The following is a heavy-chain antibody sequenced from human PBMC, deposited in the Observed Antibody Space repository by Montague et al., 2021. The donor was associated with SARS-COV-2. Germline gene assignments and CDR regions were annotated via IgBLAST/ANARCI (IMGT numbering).Heavy chain of an antibody. CDR3: ARHLYGSGSYLNWFDP. V-gene: IGHV5-10-1*01. D-gene: IGHD3-10*01. CDR2: IDPSDSYT. Sequence: QSGAEVKKPGESLRISCKGSGYSFTSYWISWVRQMPGKGLEWMGRIDPSDSYTNYSPSFQGHVTISAEKSISTAYLQWSSLKASDTAMYYCARHLYGSGSYLNWFDPWGQGTLVTVSS. CDR1: GYSFTSYW. J-gene: IGHJ5*02.